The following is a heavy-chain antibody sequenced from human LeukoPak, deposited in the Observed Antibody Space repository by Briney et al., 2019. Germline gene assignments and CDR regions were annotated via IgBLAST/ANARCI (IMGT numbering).Heavy chain of an antibody. Sequence: GASVKVSCKASGYTFTSYYMHWVRQAPGQGLEWMGWISAYNGNTNYAQKLQGRVTMTTDTSTSTAYMELRSLRSDDTAVYYCARDLHDFWSGYSHFDYWGQGTLVTVSS. CDR3: ARDLHDFWSGYSHFDY. J-gene: IGHJ4*02. V-gene: IGHV1-18*04. CDR2: ISAYNGNT. CDR1: GYTFTSYY. D-gene: IGHD3-3*01.